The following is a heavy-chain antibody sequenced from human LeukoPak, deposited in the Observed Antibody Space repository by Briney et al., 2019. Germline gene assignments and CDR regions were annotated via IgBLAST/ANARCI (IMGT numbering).Heavy chain of an antibody. CDR2: ISGSGGST. CDR1: GFTFSSYA. Sequence: GGSLRFSCAASGFTFSSYAMSWVRQAPGKGLEWVSAISGSGGSTYYADSVKGRFTISRDNSKNTLYLQMNSLRAEDTAVYYCAKSPEIVDTGPRGDYWGQGTLVTVSS. J-gene: IGHJ4*02. V-gene: IGHV3-23*01. CDR3: AKSPEIVDTGPRGDY. D-gene: IGHD5-18*01.